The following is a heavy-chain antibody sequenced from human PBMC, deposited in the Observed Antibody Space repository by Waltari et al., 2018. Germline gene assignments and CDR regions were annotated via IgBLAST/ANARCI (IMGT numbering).Heavy chain of an antibody. V-gene: IGHV3-49*05. D-gene: IGHD3-10*01. CDR3: SSTYYYGSGSDYLFDY. J-gene: IGHJ4*02. Sequence: GQLVEYGGGLVKPGRSLRLHCTASGFSFGDYALRWFRQAPGKGLEWDGLVRGKAYGGTTDYAASVKGRVTISRDDSKRIAYLQMNRLKPEDTAVYHCSSTYYYGSGSDYLFDYWGQGTLGTVSS. CDR1: GFSFGDYA. CDR2: VRGKAYGGTT.